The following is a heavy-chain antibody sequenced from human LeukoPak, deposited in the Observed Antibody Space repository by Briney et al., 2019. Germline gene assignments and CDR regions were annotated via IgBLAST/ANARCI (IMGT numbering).Heavy chain of an antibody. J-gene: IGHJ5*02. Sequence: ASVKVSCKASGYTFTGYYMHWVRQAPGQGLEWVGWINPNSGGTNYAQKFQGWVTMTRDTSISTAYMELSRLRSDDTAVYYCARNHGSGSYPYNWFDPWGQGTLVTVSS. D-gene: IGHD3-10*01. V-gene: IGHV1-2*04. CDR1: GYTFTGYY. CDR3: ARNHGSGSYPYNWFDP. CDR2: INPNSGGT.